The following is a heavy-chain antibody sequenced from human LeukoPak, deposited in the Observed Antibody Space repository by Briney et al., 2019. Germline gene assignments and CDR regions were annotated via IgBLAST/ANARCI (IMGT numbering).Heavy chain of an antibody. J-gene: IGHJ4*02. CDR1: GGTFNNYI. CDR3: AREPEGLTTESH. CDR2: IILILDIA. D-gene: IGHD1-14*01. Sequence: ASAKVSCKTSGGTFNNYIISWVGQAPGQGLEWVGTIILILDIANYAQKFQGRVAITADTSASTAYMELSDLGSEDTAVYFCAREPEGLTTESHWGQGTLVTVSS. V-gene: IGHV1-69*04.